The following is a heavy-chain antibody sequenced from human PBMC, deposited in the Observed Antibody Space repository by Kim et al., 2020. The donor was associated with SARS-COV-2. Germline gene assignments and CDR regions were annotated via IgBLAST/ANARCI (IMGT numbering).Heavy chain of an antibody. J-gene: IGHJ4*02. D-gene: IGHD3-3*01. V-gene: IGHV1-18*01. CDR2: T. Sequence: TNYAQKIQGRVTMNTDISTSTAYMELRSLRSDDTAVYYCARETIFGVEFDYWGQGTLLTVSS. CDR3: ARETIFGVEFDY.